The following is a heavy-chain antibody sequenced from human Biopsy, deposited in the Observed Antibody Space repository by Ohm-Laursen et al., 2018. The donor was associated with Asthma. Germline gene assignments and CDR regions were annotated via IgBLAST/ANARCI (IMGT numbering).Heavy chain of an antibody. V-gene: IGHV3-30*18. CDR1: GFMFRSFG. D-gene: IGHD5-12*01. Sequence: SLRLSCAVSGFMFRSFGMHWVRQAPGKGLEWVAVISYDGNHKFYEDSVKGRFAISRDNSKNMLYLQMNSLRTEDTAVYYCAKRRGYSGHDNDYWGQGTLVIVSS. CDR2: ISYDGNHK. J-gene: IGHJ4*02. CDR3: AKRRGYSGHDNDY.